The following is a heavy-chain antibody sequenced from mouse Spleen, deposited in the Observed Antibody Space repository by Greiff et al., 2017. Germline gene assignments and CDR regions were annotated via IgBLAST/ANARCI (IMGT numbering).Heavy chain of an antibody. CDR1: GFTFSSYA. CDR3: ARGNYGYHYYAMDY. Sequence: EVKLVESGGGLVKPGGSLKLSCAASGFTFSSYAMSWVRQTPEKRLEWVATISDGGSYTYYPDNVKGRFTISRDNAKNNLYLQMSHLKSEDTAMYYCARGNYGYHYYAMDYWGQGTSVTVSS. CDR2: ISDGGSYT. V-gene: IGHV5-4*03. J-gene: IGHJ4*01. D-gene: IGHD2-2*01.